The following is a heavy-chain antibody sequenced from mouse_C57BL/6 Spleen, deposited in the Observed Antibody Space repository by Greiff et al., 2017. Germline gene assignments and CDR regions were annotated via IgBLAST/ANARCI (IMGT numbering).Heavy chain of an antibody. J-gene: IGHJ2*01. CDR2: IDPSDSYT. Sequence: QVQLQQPGAELVKPGASVKLSCKASGYTFTSYWMQWVKQRPGQGLEWIGEIDPSDSYTNYNQKFKGKATLTVDTSSSTAYMQLSSLTSEDSAVYYCARKVVVATDYWGQGTTLTVSS. D-gene: IGHD1-1*01. V-gene: IGHV1-50*01. CDR1: GYTFTSYW. CDR3: ARKVVVATDY.